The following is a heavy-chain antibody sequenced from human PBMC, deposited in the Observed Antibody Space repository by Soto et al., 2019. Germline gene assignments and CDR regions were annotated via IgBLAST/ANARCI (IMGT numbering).Heavy chain of an antibody. V-gene: IGHV3-11*01. CDR3: ARDPSGYSYGNNWFDP. CDR2: ISSSGSTI. J-gene: IGHJ5*02. CDR1: GFTFSDYY. Sequence: PAGSLRLSCAASGFTFSDYYMSWIRQALGKGLEWVSYISSSGSTIYYADSVKGRFTISRDNAKNSLYLQMNSLRAEDTAVYYCARDPSGYSYGNNWFDPWGQGTLVTVSS. D-gene: IGHD5-18*01.